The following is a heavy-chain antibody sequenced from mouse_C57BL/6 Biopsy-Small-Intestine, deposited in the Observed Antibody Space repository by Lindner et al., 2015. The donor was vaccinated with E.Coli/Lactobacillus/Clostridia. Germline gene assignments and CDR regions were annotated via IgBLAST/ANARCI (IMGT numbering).Heavy chain of an antibody. V-gene: IGHV3-8*01. J-gene: IGHJ4*01. D-gene: IGHD2-3*01. CDR3: ASLSQSGDGYYDAMDY. CDR2: ISYSGNT. Sequence: VQLQESGPGLAKPSQTLSLTCSVTGYSITSDYWNWIRKFPGNKLEYMGYISYSGNTYYNPSLKSRISITRDTSKNQYYLQLNSVTTEDTATYYCASLSQSGDGYYDAMDYWGQGTSVTVSS. CDR1: GYSITSDY.